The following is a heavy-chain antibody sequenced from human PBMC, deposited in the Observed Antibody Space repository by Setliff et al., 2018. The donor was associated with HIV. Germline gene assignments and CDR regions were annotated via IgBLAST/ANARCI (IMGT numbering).Heavy chain of an antibody. CDR3: AKMHTAMDPDTFDI. Sequence: PGGSLRLSCAASGFTFSSYSMNWVRQAPGKGLEWVSSISSSSSYIYYADSVKGRFTISRDNSKNTLYLQMNSLRSEDTAVYYCAKMHTAMDPDTFDIWGQGTMVTVSS. CDR2: ISSSSSYI. D-gene: IGHD5-18*01. CDR1: GFTFSSYS. J-gene: IGHJ3*02. V-gene: IGHV3-21*01.